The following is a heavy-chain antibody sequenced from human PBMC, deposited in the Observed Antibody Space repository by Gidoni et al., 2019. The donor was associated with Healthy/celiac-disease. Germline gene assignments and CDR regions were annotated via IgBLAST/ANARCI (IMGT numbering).Heavy chain of an antibody. D-gene: IGHD2-15*01. V-gene: IGHV3-30*18. CDR3: AKDGGYCSGGSWRCYYYGMDV. CDR1: GFTFSSYG. J-gene: IGHJ6*02. CDR2: ISYDGSNN. Sequence: QVQLVESGGGVVQPGRSLRLSCAASGFTFSSYGMHWVRQAPGKGLEWVAVISYDGSNNYYADSVKGRFTISRDNSKNTLYLQMNSLRAEDTAVYYCAKDGGYCSGGSWRCYYYGMDVWGQGTTVTVSS.